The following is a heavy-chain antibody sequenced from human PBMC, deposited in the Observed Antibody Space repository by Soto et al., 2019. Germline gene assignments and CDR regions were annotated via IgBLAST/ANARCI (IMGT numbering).Heavy chain of an antibody. J-gene: IGHJ2*01. CDR3: ARKWWNQKLIPLWFFSL. V-gene: IGHV1-18*01. Sequence: QVQLVQSGAELKKPGAAVKVSCKASGYTFSTYGFSLVRQAPGQGLEWMGWISGYNGNTNYAQKFQGRVTMTTDTSTRTAYMEIRSIRSDDTAVYYSARKWWNQKLIPLWFFSLWGRGTLVTV. D-gene: IGHD2-15*01. CDR2: ISGYNGNT. CDR1: GYTFSTYG.